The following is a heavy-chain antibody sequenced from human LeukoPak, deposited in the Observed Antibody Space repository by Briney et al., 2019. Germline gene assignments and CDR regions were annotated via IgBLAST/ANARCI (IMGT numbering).Heavy chain of an antibody. CDR2: INPNSGGT. CDR3: ARGGPSATIFGGADY. V-gene: IGHV1-2*06. CDR1: GYTFTGYY. J-gene: IGHJ4*02. D-gene: IGHD3-3*01. Sequence: GASVKVSCKASGYTFTGYYMHLVQQAPGQGLEWMGRINPNSGGTNYAQKFQGRVTMTRDTSISTAYMELSRLRSDDTAVYYCARGGPSATIFGGADYWGQGTLVTVSS.